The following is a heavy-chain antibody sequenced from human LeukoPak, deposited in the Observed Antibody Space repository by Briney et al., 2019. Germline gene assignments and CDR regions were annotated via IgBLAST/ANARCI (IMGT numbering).Heavy chain of an antibody. D-gene: IGHD5-18*01. CDR2: ISSSSSTI. J-gene: IGHJ4*02. CDR1: GFTFSSYS. CDR3: ARDSGGYGLDYFDS. Sequence: PGGSLRLSCAASGFTFSSYSMNWVRQASGKGLEWVSYISSSSSTIYYADSVKGRFTISRDNAKNSLYLQMNSLRAEDTAVYYCARDSGGYGLDYFDSWGQGTLVTVSS. V-gene: IGHV3-48*01.